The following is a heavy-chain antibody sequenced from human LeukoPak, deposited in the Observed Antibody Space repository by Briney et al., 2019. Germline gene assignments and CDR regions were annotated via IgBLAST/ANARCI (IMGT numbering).Heavy chain of an antibody. CDR3: ANLLWFGESDFDY. V-gene: IGHV3-23*01. CDR1: GFTFSSYA. CDR2: ISGSGGST. J-gene: IGHJ4*02. Sequence: SGGSLRLSCAASGFTFSSYAMSWVRQAPGKGLEWVSAISGSGGSTYYADSVKGRFTIPRDNSKNTLYLQMNSLRAEDTAVYYCANLLWFGESDFDYWGQGTLVTVSS. D-gene: IGHD3-10*01.